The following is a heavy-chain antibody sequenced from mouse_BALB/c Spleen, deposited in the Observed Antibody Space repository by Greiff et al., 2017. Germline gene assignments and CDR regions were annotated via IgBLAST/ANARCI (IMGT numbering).Heavy chain of an antibody. J-gene: IGHJ4*01. CDR1: GYTFTSYW. D-gene: IGHD2-14*01. Sequence: QVQLQQPGAELVRPGASVKLSCKASGYTFTSYWINWVKQRPGQGLEWIGNIYPSDSYTNYNQKFKDKATLTVDKSSSTAYMQLSSPTSEDSAVYYCTSGEVRHCYAMDYWGQGTSVTVSS. V-gene: IGHV1-69*02. CDR2: IYPSDSYT. CDR3: TSGEVRHCYAMDY.